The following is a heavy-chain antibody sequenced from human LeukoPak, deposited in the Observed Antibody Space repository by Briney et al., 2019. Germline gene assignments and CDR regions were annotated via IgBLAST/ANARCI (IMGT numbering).Heavy chain of an antibody. V-gene: IGHV3-23*01. CDR2: ISGSGGST. Sequence: GGSLRLSCAASGFTFSSYAMSWVRQAPGKGLEWVSAISGSGGSTYYADSVKGRFSISRDNSKNTLYLQMNSLRAEDTAVYYCAKDREPLYSSWSGFAFDIWGQGTMVTVSS. CDR1: GFTFSSYA. D-gene: IGHD3-3*01. CDR3: AKDREPLYSSWSGFAFDI. J-gene: IGHJ3*02.